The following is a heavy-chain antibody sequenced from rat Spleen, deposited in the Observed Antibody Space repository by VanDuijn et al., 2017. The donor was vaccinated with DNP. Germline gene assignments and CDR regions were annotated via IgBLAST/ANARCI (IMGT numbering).Heavy chain of an antibody. CDR1: GFSLTSYY. Sequence: QVQLKESGPGLVQPSQTLSLTCTVAGFSLTSYYVHWVRQPPGKDLEWMGVIWNTGATQFNSALKSRLSISKDTSKSQVFLKMNSLQTEDTAIYFCTRDRYYSGYWYFDFWGPGTMVTVSS. J-gene: IGHJ1*01. CDR3: TRDRYYSGYWYFDF. CDR2: IWNTGAT. V-gene: IGHV2-41*01. D-gene: IGHD1-1*01.